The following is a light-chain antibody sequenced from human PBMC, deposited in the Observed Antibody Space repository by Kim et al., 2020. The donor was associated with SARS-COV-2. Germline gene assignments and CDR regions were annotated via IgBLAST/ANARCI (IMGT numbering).Light chain of an antibody. CDR2: GAS. CDR1: QTVSSN. Sequence: EIVMTQSPATLSVSPGDGATLSCRASQTVSSNLAWYQQKPGQAPRLLVYGASTRATGIPARFSGSGSETEFTLTISSLQSEDFAVYYCQQYITWPLTFGGGTKVDIK. J-gene: IGKJ4*01. CDR3: QQYITWPLT. V-gene: IGKV3-15*01.